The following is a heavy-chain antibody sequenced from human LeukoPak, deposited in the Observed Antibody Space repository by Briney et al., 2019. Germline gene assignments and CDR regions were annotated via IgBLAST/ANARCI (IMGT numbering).Heavy chain of an antibody. CDR2: INPNSGGT. CDR1: GYTFTGYY. Sequence: ASVKVSCKASGYTFTGYYMHWVRQAPGQGLEWMGRINPNSGGTNYAQKFQGRVTMTRDTSISTAYMELSRLRSDDTAVYYCAIVGYCGSTSCYAVGDYYYYYYMDVWGKGTTVTVSS. CDR3: AIVGYCGSTSCYAVGDYYYYYYMDV. V-gene: IGHV1-2*06. J-gene: IGHJ6*03. D-gene: IGHD2-2*01.